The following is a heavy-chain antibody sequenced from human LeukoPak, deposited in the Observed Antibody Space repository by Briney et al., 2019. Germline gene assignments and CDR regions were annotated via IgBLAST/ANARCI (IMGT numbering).Heavy chain of an antibody. CDR3: AAPVSGWLYYFDY. D-gene: IGHD6-19*01. Sequence: GGSLRLSCAASGFTFSSYAMHWVRQAPGKGLEWVAVISYDGSNKYYADSVKGRFTISRDNSKNTLYLQMNSLRAEDTAVYYCAAPVSGWLYYFDYWGQGTLVTVSS. J-gene: IGHJ4*02. CDR2: ISYDGSNK. V-gene: IGHV3-30-3*01. CDR1: GFTFSSYA.